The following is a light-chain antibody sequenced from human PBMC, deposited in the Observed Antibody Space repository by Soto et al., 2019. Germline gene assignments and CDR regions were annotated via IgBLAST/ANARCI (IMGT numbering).Light chain of an antibody. CDR3: QQYGSSTWT. CDR2: GAS. CDR1: QSVSSSY. V-gene: IGKV3-20*01. Sequence: EIVLTQSPGTLSLSPGERATLSCRASQSVSSSYLAWYQQNPGQAPRLLIYGASSRATGIPDRFSGSGSGTDFTLTISRLEPEDLAVYYCQQYGSSTWTFGKGTKVEIK. J-gene: IGKJ1*01.